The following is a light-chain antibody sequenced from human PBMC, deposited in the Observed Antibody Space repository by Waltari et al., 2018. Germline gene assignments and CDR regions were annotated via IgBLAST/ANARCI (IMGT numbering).Light chain of an antibody. CDR1: QSVSSY. CDR3: QQRSNWPWT. J-gene: IGKJ1*01. Sequence: EIVLTQSPATLSLSPGERATLSCRASQSVSSYLAWYQQKPGQAPRLLIYDASTRAPGIPARFSGSGSGTDFTLTIRGLEPEDFAVYYCQQRSNWPWTFGQGTKVEIK. CDR2: DAS. V-gene: IGKV3-11*01.